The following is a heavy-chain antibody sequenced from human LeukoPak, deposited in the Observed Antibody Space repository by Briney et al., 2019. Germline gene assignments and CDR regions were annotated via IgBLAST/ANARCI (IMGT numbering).Heavy chain of an antibody. CDR1: GGSISSGSYY. D-gene: IGHD3-22*01. CDR2: IYTSGST. CDR3: ASLVVVPSGHYYYYMDV. Sequence: SETLSLTCTVSGGSISSGSYYWSWLRQPAGKGLEWVGRIYTSGSTNYNPSLKSRVTISVDTSKNQFSLKLSSVTAADTAVYYCASLVVVPSGHYYYYMDVWGKGTTVTVSS. V-gene: IGHV4-61*02. J-gene: IGHJ6*03.